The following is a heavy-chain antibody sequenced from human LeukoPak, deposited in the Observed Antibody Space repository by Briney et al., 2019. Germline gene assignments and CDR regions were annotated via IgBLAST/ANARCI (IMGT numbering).Heavy chain of an antibody. CDR3: ATSLITGTTTPFDY. D-gene: IGHD1-7*01. CDR2: IYYSGST. V-gene: IGHV4-30-4*01. J-gene: IGHJ4*02. Sequence: PSGTLSLTCTVSGGSISSGDYYWSWIRQPPGKGLEWIGYIYYSGSTYYNPSLKSRVTISVDTSKNQFSLKLSSVTAADTAVYYCATSLITGTTTPFDYWGQGTLVTVSS. CDR1: GGSISSGDYY.